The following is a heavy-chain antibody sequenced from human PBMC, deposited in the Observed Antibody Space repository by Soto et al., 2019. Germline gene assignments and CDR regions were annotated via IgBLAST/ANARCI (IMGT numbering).Heavy chain of an antibody. CDR2: IIPIFGTA. CDR1: GGTFSSYA. CDR3: ARDKAYSSGWYDLDY. Sequence: QVQLVQSGAEVKKPGSSVKVSCKASGGTFSSYAISWVRQAPGQGLERMGGIIPIFGTANYAQKFQGRVTITADESTSTAYMELSSLRSEDTAVYYCARDKAYSSGWYDLDYWGQGTLVTVSS. V-gene: IGHV1-69*01. J-gene: IGHJ4*02. D-gene: IGHD6-19*01.